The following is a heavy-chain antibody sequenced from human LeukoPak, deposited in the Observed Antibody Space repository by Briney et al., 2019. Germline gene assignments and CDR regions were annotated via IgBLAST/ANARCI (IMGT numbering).Heavy chain of an antibody. V-gene: IGHV3-7*01. D-gene: IGHD5-12*01. CDR3: ARDGGVTGYDLLDY. J-gene: IGHJ4*02. CDR1: GFSFSSFW. CDR2: INQEGSEK. Sequence: GGSLRLSCVASGFSFSSFWMTWVRQAPGKGLEWVANINQEGSEKNYADSVKGRFIISRDNAKNSVYLQLNSLTAEDTAVYYCARDGGVTGYDLLDYWGLGTLVTVSS.